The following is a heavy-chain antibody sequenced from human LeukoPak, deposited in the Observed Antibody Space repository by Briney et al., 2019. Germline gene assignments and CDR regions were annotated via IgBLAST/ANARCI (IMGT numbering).Heavy chain of an antibody. V-gene: IGHV3-48*04. D-gene: IGHD3-10*01. J-gene: IGHJ4*02. CDR2: ISSSSSTI. CDR1: GFTFSSYS. CDR3: ARSGDSLGRNFDY. Sequence: PGGSLRLSCAASGFTFSSYSMNWVRQAPGKGLEWVSYISSSSSTIYYADSVKGRFTISRDNAKNSLYLQMNSLRAEDTAVYYCARSGDSLGRNFDYWGQGTLVTVSS.